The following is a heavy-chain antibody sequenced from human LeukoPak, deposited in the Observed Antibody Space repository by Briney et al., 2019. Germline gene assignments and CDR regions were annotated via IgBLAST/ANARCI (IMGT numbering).Heavy chain of an antibody. D-gene: IGHD5-18*01. V-gene: IGHV4-34*01. CDR1: GGSFSGYY. CDR2: INHSGST. Sequence: PSETLSLTCAVYGGSFSGYYWSWIRQPPGKGLEWIGEINHSGSTNYNPSLKSRVTISVDTSKNQFSLKLSSVTAADTAVYYCARHTASTLHYMDVWGKGTTVTVSS. CDR3: ARHTASTLHYMDV. J-gene: IGHJ6*03.